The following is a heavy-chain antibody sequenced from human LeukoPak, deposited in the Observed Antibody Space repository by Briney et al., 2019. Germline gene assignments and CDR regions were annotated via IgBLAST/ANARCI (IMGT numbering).Heavy chain of an antibody. Sequence: SVKVSCKASGGTFSSYAISWVRQAPGEGLEWMGGIIPIFGTADYAQKFQGRVTITADESTSTAYMELRSLRSGDPAVYYCARARSPLGVVIPWVYRGQRNLVTVSS. CDR2: IIPIFGTA. D-gene: IGHD3-3*01. J-gene: IGHJ4*02. CDR3: ARARSPLGVVIPWVY. CDR1: GGTFSSYA. V-gene: IGHV1-69*13.